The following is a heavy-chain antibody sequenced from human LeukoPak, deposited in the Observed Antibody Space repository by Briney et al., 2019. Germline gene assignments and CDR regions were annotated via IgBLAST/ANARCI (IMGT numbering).Heavy chain of an antibody. CDR1: GFSVSSKY. CDR2: IYNDGTT. J-gene: IGHJ6*03. CDR3: AREICGGSCNPPSYMDV. Sequence: PGGSLRLSCAASGFSVSSKYMSWVRQAPGKGLQWVSVIYNDGTTYYADSVKGRFTISRDNSKNMLYLQMNSLRAEDTAVYYCAREICGGSCNPPSYMDVWGNGTTVTVSS. D-gene: IGHD2-15*01. V-gene: IGHV3-53*01.